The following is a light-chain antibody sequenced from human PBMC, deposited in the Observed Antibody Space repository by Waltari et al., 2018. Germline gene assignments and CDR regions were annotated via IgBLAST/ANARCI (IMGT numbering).Light chain of an antibody. V-gene: IGKV2-30*01. CDR2: KVS. CDR3: MQGTHWPLT. Sequence: DVVRTQSPLSLPVTLGQPASISCRSSQCLLYSDGNTYLNGFHQRPGQSPSRLIYKVSSRGSGVPDRFSGSGSGTDFTLKISRVEAEYVGVYYCMQGTHWPLTFGPGTKVDIK. J-gene: IGKJ3*01. CDR1: QCLLYSDGNTY.